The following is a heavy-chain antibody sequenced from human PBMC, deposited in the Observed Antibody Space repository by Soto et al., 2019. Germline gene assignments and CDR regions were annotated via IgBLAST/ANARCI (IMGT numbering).Heavy chain of an antibody. CDR1: GFSFSNAW. CDR3: ITDYVRVDRDFWIGFFVH. J-gene: IGHJ4*02. Sequence: GGSLRLSCAASGFSFSNAWMSWVRQAPGKGLEWVGRIKSKTDGERTDYAAPVKGRFTISRDDSKSTLYLQMNSLEPEDTAIYYCITDYVRVDRDFWIGFFVHWGQGTLVTVSS. V-gene: IGHV3-15*01. CDR2: IKSKTDGERT. D-gene: IGHD3-3*01.